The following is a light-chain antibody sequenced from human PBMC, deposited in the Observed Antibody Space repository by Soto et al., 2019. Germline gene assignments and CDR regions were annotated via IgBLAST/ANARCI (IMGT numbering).Light chain of an antibody. CDR1: QSVSNNY. J-gene: IGKJ1*01. Sequence: EILLTQSPGTLSLSPGERATLSCRASQSVSNNYLAWYKQKPGQAPRLLIYGASNRATGIPDRLSGSGSGTEFTLTISRLAPEDFAVYYCQQYGSSGTFGHGTKVDIK. CDR2: GAS. V-gene: IGKV3-20*01. CDR3: QQYGSSGT.